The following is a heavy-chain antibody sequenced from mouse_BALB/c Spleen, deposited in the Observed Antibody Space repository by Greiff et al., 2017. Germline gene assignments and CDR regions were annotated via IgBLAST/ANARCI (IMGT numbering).Heavy chain of an antibody. CDR1: GFTFSSFG. V-gene: IGHV5-17*02. D-gene: IGHD1-1*01. CDR3: AREDYGSSWVFAMDY. J-gene: IGHJ4*01. Sequence: EVKVVESGGGLVQPGGSRKLSCAASGFTFSSFGMHWVRQAPEKGLEWVAYISSGSSTIYYADTVKGRFTISRDNPNNTLFLQMTRLRSEDTAMYYCAREDYGSSWVFAMDYWGQGTSVTVSS. CDR2: ISSGSSTI.